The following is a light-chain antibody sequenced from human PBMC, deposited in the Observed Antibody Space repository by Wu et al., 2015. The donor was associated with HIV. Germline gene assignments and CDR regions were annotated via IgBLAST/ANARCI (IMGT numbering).Light chain of an antibody. CDR2: DAS. CDR3: QQHANWPLT. CDR1: RSVSSA. V-gene: IGKV3-11*01. J-gene: IGKJ5*01. Sequence: EIVLTQSPAALSISPGERATLSCRASRSVSSAVAWYQQKPGQAPRLLIYDASKRATGIPARFTGGGSGTDYSLTISSLEPEDFALYYCQQHANWPLTFGQGTRLEI.